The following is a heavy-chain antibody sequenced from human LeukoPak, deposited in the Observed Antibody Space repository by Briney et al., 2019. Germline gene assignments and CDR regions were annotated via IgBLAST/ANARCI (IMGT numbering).Heavy chain of an antibody. CDR3: ARSVTTDDY. J-gene: IGHJ4*02. CDR1: GGSFSGYY. Sequence: SETLSLTCAVYGGSFSGYYWSWIRQPPGKGLEWIGEINHSGSTNYNPSLKSRVTISVDTSKNQFSLKLSSVTAADTAVYYCARSVTTDDYWGQGTLVTVSS. D-gene: IGHD4-17*01. V-gene: IGHV4-34*01. CDR2: INHSGST.